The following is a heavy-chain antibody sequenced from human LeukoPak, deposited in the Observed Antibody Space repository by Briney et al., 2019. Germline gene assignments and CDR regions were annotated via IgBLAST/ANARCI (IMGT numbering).Heavy chain of an antibody. CDR3: ATGLISSGWLFDY. J-gene: IGHJ4*02. CDR1: GYTLTGLS. D-gene: IGHD6-19*01. Sequence: ASVKVSCKVSGYTLTGLSMHWVRQAPGKGLEWMGGFDPEDGETIYAQKFQGRVTMTEDTSTDTAYMELSSLRSEDTAVYYCATGLISSGWLFDYWGQGTLVTVSS. CDR2: FDPEDGET. V-gene: IGHV1-24*01.